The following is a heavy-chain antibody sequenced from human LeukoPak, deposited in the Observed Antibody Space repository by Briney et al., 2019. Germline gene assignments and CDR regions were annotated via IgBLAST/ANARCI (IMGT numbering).Heavy chain of an antibody. D-gene: IGHD1-14*01. CDR1: GGSVSSGSYY. CDR2: IYYSGST. Sequence: SETLSLTCTVSGGSVSSGSYYWSWIRQPPGKGLEWIGYIYYSGSTNYNPSLKSRVTISVDTSKNQFSLKLSSVTAAGTAVYYCARVRTEGPTDWYFDLWGRGTLVTVSS. J-gene: IGHJ2*01. V-gene: IGHV4-61*01. CDR3: ARVRTEGPTDWYFDL.